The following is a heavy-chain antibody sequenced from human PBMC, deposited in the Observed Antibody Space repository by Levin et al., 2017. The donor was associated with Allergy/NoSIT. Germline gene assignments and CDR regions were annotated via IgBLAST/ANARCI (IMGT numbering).Heavy chain of an antibody. J-gene: IGHJ4*02. CDR1: GFSFSTYA. D-gene: IGHD3-10*01. CDR2: ISTSGNSR. V-gene: IGHV3-23*01. Sequence: RSGGSLRLSCAASGFSFSTYAMTWVRQAPGKGLEWVSAISTSGNSRYYADSVRGRFTISRDNSKNTLYLQMNSLRAEDTALYYCAKGPPYYRGGEYYFDSWGQGTLVTVSS. CDR3: AKGPPYYRGGEYYFDS.